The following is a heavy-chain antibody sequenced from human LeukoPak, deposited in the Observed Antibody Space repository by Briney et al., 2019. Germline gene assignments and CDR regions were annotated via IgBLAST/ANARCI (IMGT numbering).Heavy chain of an antibody. J-gene: IGHJ4*02. CDR2: ISGSGGST. D-gene: IGHD3-10*01. V-gene: IGHV3-23*01. CDR3: AKDYYGSVDY. CDR1: GFTFSSYS. Sequence: GGSLRLSCAASGFTFSSYSMNWVRQAPGKGLEWVSAISGSGGSTYYADSVKGRFTISRDNSKNTLYLQMNSLRAEDTAVYYCAKDYYGSVDYWGQGTLVTVSS.